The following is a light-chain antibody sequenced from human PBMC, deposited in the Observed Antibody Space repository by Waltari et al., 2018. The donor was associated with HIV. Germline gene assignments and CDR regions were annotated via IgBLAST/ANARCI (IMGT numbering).Light chain of an antibody. CDR1: SSDVGNYNL. Sequence: QSALTQPASVSGSPGQSITISCTGTSSDVGNYNLFSWYQQHPGKAPKLLIYEVTKRPSGVSNRFSGSKSGNTASLTISGLQAEDEADYSCCSYAGSSTFYVFGTGTKVTVL. J-gene: IGLJ1*01. CDR3: CSYAGSSTFYV. CDR2: EVT. V-gene: IGLV2-23*02.